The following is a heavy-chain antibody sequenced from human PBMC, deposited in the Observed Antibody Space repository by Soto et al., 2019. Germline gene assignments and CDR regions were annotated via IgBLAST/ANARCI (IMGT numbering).Heavy chain of an antibody. CDR2: ISAYNGNT. Sequence: VASVKVSCKASGYTFTSYGISWVRQAPGQGLEWMGWISAYNGNTNYAQKLQGRVTMTTDTSTSTAYMELRSLRSDDTAVYYCARVGGRGSYYAVGGHDYWGQGILVTVSS. CDR1: GYTFTSYG. D-gene: IGHD1-26*01. CDR3: ARVGGRGSYYAVGGHDY. V-gene: IGHV1-18*04. J-gene: IGHJ4*02.